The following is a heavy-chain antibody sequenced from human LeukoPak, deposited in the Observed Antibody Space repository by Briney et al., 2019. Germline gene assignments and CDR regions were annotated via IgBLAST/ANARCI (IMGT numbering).Heavy chain of an antibody. CDR1: GFTFSSYS. CDR2: ISSSSTYI. V-gene: IGHV3-21*01. Sequence: GGSLRLSCAASGFTFSSYSMNWVRQAPGKGLGWGSSISSSSTYIYYADSMKGRFTLSRANAKNSLYLQMTSLRAEDTAIYYCARGADGVSSNSRGWFDPWGQGTLVTVSS. J-gene: IGHJ5*02. CDR3: ARGADGVSSNSRGWFDP. D-gene: IGHD2-15*01.